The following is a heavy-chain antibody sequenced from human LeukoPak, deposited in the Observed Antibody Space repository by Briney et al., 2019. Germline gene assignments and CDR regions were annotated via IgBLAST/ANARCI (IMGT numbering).Heavy chain of an antibody. CDR2: IYYSGST. D-gene: IGHD6-13*01. CDR1: GGSISSSSYY. CDR3: ARRSEYSSSWYGYYYYGMDV. Sequence: PSETLSLTCTVSGGSISSSSYYWGWIRQPPGKGLGWIGSIYYSGSTYYNPSLKSRVTISVDTSKNQFSLKLSSVTAADTAVYYCARRSEYSSSWYGYYYYGMDVWGQGTTVTVSS. J-gene: IGHJ6*02. V-gene: IGHV4-39*01.